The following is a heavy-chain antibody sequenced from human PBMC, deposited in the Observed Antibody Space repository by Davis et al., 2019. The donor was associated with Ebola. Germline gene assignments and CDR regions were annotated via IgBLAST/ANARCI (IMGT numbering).Heavy chain of an antibody. V-gene: IGHV1-69*13. J-gene: IGHJ6*02. CDR3: ARGRRGGGMDV. CDR1: AGTFSSYA. CDR2: IIPIFGTA. D-gene: IGHD3-16*01. Sequence: SAKVSCKASAGTFSSYAISWLRQAPGQGLEWMGGIIPIFGTANYAQKFQGRVTITAGESTSTAYMELSSLRSEDTAVYYCARGRRGGGMDVWGQGTTVTVSS.